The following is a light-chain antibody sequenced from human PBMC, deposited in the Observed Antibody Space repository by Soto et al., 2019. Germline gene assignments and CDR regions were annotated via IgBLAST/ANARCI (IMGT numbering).Light chain of an antibody. V-gene: IGKV1-39*01. CDR1: ESIHNC. CDR2: AAY. J-gene: IGKJ1*01. Sequence: DIQMTQSPSSLSASVGDRVTFTCRSRESIHNCLSWFQQKPGQAPKLLIYAAYSLQSGVPSRFSGSGSGTDFILTIDSLQPEDFATYDCQQTYIDPATFGQGTKGGVK. CDR3: QQTYIDPAT.